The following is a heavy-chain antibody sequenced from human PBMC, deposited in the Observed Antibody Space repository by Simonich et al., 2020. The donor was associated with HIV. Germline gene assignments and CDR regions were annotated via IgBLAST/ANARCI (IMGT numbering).Heavy chain of an antibody. Sequence: QALLKQWGTGLLKPSEPLSLTCAVYAGSFSGHYWSWIRQPPGKGLELIGENNHSGSANYNPSLKSRVTISVDTSKKQFSLKLSSVTAADTAIYYCARNGPEYYRGYYYMDVWGKGTTVTVSS. J-gene: IGHJ6*03. V-gene: IGHV4-34*01. CDR3: ARNGPEYYRGYYYMDV. CDR1: AGSFSGHY. CDR2: NNHSGSA. D-gene: IGHD3-10*01.